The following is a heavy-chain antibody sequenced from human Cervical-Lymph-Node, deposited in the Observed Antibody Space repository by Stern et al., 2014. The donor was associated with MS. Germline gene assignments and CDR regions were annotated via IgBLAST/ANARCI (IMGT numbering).Heavy chain of an antibody. V-gene: IGHV5-51*01. D-gene: IGHD1-14*01. Sequence: EVQLVQSGAELIRPGASLKISCKGSGFKFSIYWIAWVRQMPGKGLEWMWIIYPGDAETRSSPSFLGQVTMSADKSTSTACLQWSSLNASDTAMYFCARQTTAWASDVWGQGTLVTVSS. CDR1: GFKFSIYW. J-gene: IGHJ4*02. CDR2: IYPGDAET. CDR3: ARQTTAWASDV.